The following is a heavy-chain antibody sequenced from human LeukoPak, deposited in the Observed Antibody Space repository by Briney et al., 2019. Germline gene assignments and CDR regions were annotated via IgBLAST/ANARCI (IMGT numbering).Heavy chain of an antibody. Sequence: GGSLRLSCEASQFTFSSYWMSWVRQAPGKGREWVASIKQDGSETYYVDSVKGRFTISRDNAKNSLFLQMNSQRVEDSAVYYCARGAAVAGLDYWGQGTQVTVSS. J-gene: IGHJ4*02. CDR2: IKQDGSET. D-gene: IGHD6-19*01. CDR3: ARGAAVAGLDY. V-gene: IGHV3-7*01. CDR1: QFTFSSYW.